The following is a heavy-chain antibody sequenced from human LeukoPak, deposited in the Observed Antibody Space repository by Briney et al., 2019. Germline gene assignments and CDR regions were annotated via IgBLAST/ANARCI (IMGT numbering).Heavy chain of an antibody. D-gene: IGHD6-25*01. CDR3: ARETESSGLAFDI. CDR2: ISGSSRTT. J-gene: IGHJ3*02. Sequence: GGSLRLSCAASGFTFSTYAMSWVRQAPGKGLEWVSGISGSSRTTYYADSVKGRFTISRDNAKNTLYLQMNSLRAEDTAVYYCARETESSGLAFDIWGQGTMVTVSS. CDR1: GFTFSTYA. V-gene: IGHV3-23*01.